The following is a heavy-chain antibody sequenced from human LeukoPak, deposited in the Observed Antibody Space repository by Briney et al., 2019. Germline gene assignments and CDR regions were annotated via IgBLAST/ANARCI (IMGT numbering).Heavy chain of an antibody. CDR3: AKAVGITGAAFGVDY. V-gene: IGHV3-23*01. CDR1: GFTFNYYA. CDR2: ISGSGGTT. J-gene: IGHJ4*02. D-gene: IGHD1-20*01. Sequence: PGGSLRLSCAASGFTFNYYAMSWVRQAPGKGLEWVSCISGSGGTTYCADSVKGRFSISRDNSKNTLYLQMNSLRAEDTAVYYCAKAVGITGAAFGVDYWGQGTLVTVSS.